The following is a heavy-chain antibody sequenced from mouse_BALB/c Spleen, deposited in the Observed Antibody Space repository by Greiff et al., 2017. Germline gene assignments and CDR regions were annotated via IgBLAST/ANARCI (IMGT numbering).Heavy chain of an antibody. V-gene: IGHV3-2*02. CDR2: ISYSGST. D-gene: IGHD2-3*01. CDR3: ARKGDGYWYFDV. Sequence: VQLKESGPGLVKPSQSLSLTCTVTGYSITSDYAWNWIRQFPGNKLEWMGYISYSGSTSYNPSLKSRISITRDTSKNQFFLQLNSVTTEDTATYYCARKGDGYWYFDVWGAGTTVTVSS. CDR1: GYSITSDYA. J-gene: IGHJ1*01.